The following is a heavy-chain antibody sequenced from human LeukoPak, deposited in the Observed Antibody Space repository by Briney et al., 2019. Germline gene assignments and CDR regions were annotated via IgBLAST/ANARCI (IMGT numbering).Heavy chain of an antibody. CDR2: IYHSGST. V-gene: IGHV4-30-2*01. D-gene: IGHD2-15*01. Sequence: SETLSLTCAVSGGSISSGGYSWSWIRQPPGKGLEWIGYIYHSGSTYYNPSLKSRVTISVDRSKNQFSLKLSSVSAADTAVYYCARGLGYCSGGSCYPGYFDYWGQGTLVTVSS. CDR3: ARGLGYCSGGSCYPGYFDY. J-gene: IGHJ4*02. CDR1: GGSISSGGYS.